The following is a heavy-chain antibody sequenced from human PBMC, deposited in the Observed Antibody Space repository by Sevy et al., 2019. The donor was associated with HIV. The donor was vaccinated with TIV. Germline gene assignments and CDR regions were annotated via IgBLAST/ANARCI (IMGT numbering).Heavy chain of an antibody. CDR2: IYGTGGVT. CDR3: AGARFDSSGSFDAFDI. Sequence: GGSLRLSCKPSGFTFANYAMNWVRQAPGKGLEWVSTIYGTGGVTYYADSAKGRFTISRDNSKNTLYLQMNSLRTEDTAIYYCAGARFDSSGSFDAFDIWGLGTMVTVSS. D-gene: IGHD3-22*01. J-gene: IGHJ3*02. V-gene: IGHV3-23*01. CDR1: GFTFANYA.